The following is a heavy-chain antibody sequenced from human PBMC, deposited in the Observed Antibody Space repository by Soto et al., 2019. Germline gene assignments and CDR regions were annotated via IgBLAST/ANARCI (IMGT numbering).Heavy chain of an antibody. CDR2: IFYSGST. D-gene: IGHD2-21*01. V-gene: IGHV4-39*01. J-gene: IGHJ5*02. CDR3: ARQPTTGDTDLWFDP. CDR1: CGSLSTSRSF. Sequence: SEAPSPTLKVSCGSLSTSRSFLARVRQPPGKGLEWLANIFYSGSTYYNPSLASRVTVSVDTSKNEFSLKLRSVTAADTAVYYCARQPTTGDTDLWFDPWGQGTLVTVSS.